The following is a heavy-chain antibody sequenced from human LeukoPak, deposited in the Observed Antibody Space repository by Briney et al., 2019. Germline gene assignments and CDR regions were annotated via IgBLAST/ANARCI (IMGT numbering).Heavy chain of an antibody. J-gene: IGHJ4*02. V-gene: IGHV3-30*02. CDR3: AKDLPDYYGSGSPPDY. CDR2: IRFDGSNK. D-gene: IGHD3-10*01. Sequence: GGSLRLSCAASGFTFSSYGMHWVRQAPGKGLEWVAFIRFDGSNKYYADSVKGRFTISRDNSKNTLYLQMNSLRAEDTAVYYCAKDLPDYYGSGSPPDYWGQGTLVTVSS. CDR1: GFTFSSYG.